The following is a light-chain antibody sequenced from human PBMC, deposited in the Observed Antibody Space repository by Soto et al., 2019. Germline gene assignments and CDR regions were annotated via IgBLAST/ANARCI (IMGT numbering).Light chain of an antibody. V-gene: IGKV1-5*01. CDR2: DAS. Sequence: DIQLTQSPSTLPASVGDRVTIACRASQSISRWLAWYQQKPGKAPKVLIWDASILHSGVPSRFSGSVSGTEFTLPISSLQPDDFATYYCQQYNGYSTWTFGQGTKVEIK. CDR3: QQYNGYSTWT. CDR1: QSISRW. J-gene: IGKJ1*01.